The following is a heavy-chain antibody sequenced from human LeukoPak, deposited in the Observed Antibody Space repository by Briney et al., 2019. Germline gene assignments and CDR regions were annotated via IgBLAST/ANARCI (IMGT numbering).Heavy chain of an antibody. CDR2: INPNSGGT. CDR1: GYTFTGYY. V-gene: IGHV1-2*02. D-gene: IGHD3-22*01. CDR3: ARDPGAHYYYDSSGPNDY. J-gene: IGHJ4*02. Sequence: ASVKVSCKASGYTFTGYYMHWVRQAPGQGLEWMGWINPNSGGTNYAQKFQGRVTMTRDTSISTAYMELRSLRSDDTAVYYCARDPGAHYYYDSSGPNDYWGQGTLVTVSS.